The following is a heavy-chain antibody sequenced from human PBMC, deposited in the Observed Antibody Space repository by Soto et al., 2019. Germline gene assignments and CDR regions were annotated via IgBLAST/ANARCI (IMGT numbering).Heavy chain of an antibody. CDR1: GFTFSSYS. CDR2: ISSSSSYM. D-gene: IGHD5-12*01. Sequence: EVQLVESGGGLVKPGGSLRLSCAASGFTFSSYSMNWVRQAPGKGLEWVSSISSSSSYMYYPDSLKGRFTISRDDAKNSLYLQMNSLRAEDTAVYYCAREKVAILDWGQGTLVTVSS. V-gene: IGHV3-21*02. CDR3: AREKVAILD. J-gene: IGHJ4*02.